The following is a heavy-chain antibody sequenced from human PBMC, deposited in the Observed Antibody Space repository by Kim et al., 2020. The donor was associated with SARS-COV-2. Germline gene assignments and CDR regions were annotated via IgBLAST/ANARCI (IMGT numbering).Heavy chain of an antibody. CDR3: ARSPTDRFLEQYYFDY. Sequence: SVKVSCKASGGTFSSYAISWVRQAPGQGLEWMGRIIPILGIANYAQKFQGRVTITADKSTSTAYMELSSLRSEDTAVYYCARSPTDRFLEQYYFDYWGQGTLVTVSS. CDR1: GGTFSSYA. D-gene: IGHD3-3*01. V-gene: IGHV1-69*04. CDR2: IIPILGIA. J-gene: IGHJ4*02.